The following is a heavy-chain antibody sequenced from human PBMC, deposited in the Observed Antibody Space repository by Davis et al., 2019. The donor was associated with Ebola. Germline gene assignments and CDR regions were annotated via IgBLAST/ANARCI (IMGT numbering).Heavy chain of an antibody. CDR1: VITFSSYA. CDR3: ARDIGYSDGWPDYYYYGMDV. CDR2: ISGSGGST. V-gene: IGHV3-23*01. D-gene: IGHD2-15*01. J-gene: IGHJ6*02. Sequence: GESLKISCTDSVITFSSYAMTWVRQAPGKGLEWVSAISGSGGSTYYADSVKGRFTISRDNSKKTLYLQMNSLRAEDTAVYYCARDIGYSDGWPDYYYYGMDVWGQGTTVTVSS.